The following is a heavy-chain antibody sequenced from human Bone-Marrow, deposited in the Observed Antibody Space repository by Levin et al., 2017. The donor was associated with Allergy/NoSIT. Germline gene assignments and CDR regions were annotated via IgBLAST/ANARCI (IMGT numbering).Heavy chain of an antibody. CDR3: ARHVPLVAFDY. D-gene: IGHD6-6*01. V-gene: IGHV4-59*08. CDR1: GGSISSYY. J-gene: IGHJ4*02. Sequence: SQTLSLTCTVSGGSISSYYWSWIRQPPGKGLEWIGYIYYSGSTNYNPSLKSRVTISVDTSKNQFSLKLSSVTAADTAVYYCARHVPLVAFDYWGQGTLVTVSS. CDR2: IYYSGST.